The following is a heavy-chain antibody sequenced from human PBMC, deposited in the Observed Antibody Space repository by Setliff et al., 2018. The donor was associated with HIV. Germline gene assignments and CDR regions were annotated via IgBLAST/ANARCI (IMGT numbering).Heavy chain of an antibody. CDR1: GYIFTSYH. J-gene: IGHJ4*02. CDR3: ARVHMSSGWYVDY. Sequence: ASVKVSCKTSGYIFTSYHLHWVRQAPGQGLEWMGVINTRGPRITYAQKFQGRVTMTSDPSTSTVYMQLSSLKLDDTAFYYCARVHMSSGWYVDYWGQGTLVTVS. D-gene: IGHD6-19*01. V-gene: IGHV1-46*01. CDR2: INTRGPRI.